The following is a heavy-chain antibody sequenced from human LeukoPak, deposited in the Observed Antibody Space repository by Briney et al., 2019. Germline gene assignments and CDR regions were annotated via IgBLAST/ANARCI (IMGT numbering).Heavy chain of an antibody. J-gene: IGHJ6*02. CDR3: ARGKVGDFWSGSYYYYGMDV. CDR1: GGSFSGYY. V-gene: IGHV4-34*01. Sequence: SETLSLTCAVYGGSFSGYYWSWIRQPPGKGLEWIGEINHSGSTNYNPSLKSRVTISVDTSKNQFSLKLSSVTAADTAVYYCARGKVGDFWSGSYYYYGMDVWGQGTKVTVSS. CDR2: INHSGST. D-gene: IGHD3-3*01.